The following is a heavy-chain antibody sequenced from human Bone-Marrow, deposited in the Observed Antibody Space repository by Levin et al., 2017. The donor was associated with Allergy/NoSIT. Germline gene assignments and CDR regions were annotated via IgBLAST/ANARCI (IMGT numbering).Heavy chain of an antibody. V-gene: IGHV3-53*01. CDR1: GFTVSRNY. Sequence: SCAASGFTVSRNYMSWVRQAPGKGLEWVSVIYSGGSTYYADPVKGRFTISRDNSKNTLYLQMNSLRAEDTAVYYCARGDAEYFQDWGQGTLVTVSS. J-gene: IGHJ1*01. CDR3: ARGDAEYFQD. CDR2: IYSGGST.